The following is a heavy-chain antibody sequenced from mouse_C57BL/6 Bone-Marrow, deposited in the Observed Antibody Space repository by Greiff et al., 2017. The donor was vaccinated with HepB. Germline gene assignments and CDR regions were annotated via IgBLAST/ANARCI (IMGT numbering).Heavy chain of an antibody. CDR1: GYTFTSYW. V-gene: IGHV1-53*01. CDR2: INPSNGGT. D-gene: IGHD3-1*01. CDR3: ARSPPRTALFAY. J-gene: IGHJ3*01. Sequence: QVQLQQPGTELVKPGASVKLSCKASGYTFTSYWMHWVKQRPGQGLEWIGNINPSNGGTNYNEKFKSKATLTVDKSSSTSDMQLSSLTSEDSAVYYCARSPPRTALFAYWGQGTLVTVSA.